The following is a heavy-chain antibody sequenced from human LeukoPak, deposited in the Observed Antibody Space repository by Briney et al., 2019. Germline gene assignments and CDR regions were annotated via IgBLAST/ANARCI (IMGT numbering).Heavy chain of an antibody. CDR1: GFIFSSYN. CDR3: ARDSDGNFGTPIDY. J-gene: IGHJ4*02. Sequence: GGSLRLSCAASGFIFSSYNMNWVRQAPGKGLEWVSSISSSSTYIYYADSVKGRFTISRDNAKNSLHLQMNTLRAEDTAVYYCARDSDGNFGTPIDYGGKEPLVTVS. CDR2: ISSSSTYI. D-gene: IGHD1-1*01. V-gene: IGHV3-21*01.